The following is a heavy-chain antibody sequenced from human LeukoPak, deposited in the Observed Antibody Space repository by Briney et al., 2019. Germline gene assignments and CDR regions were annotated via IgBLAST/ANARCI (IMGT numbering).Heavy chain of an antibody. CDR3: ARHDDIAVFRNGMDV. J-gene: IGHJ6*02. CDR2: VSPGGNT. CDR1: GAAVNFYY. Sequence: ASETLSLTCTVSGAAVNFYYWSWIRQSPGKGLEWVGYVSPGGNTNYNPSLESRVTISVDLSKNQFSLRLTSVTAGDTAVYFCARHDDIAVFRNGMDVWGQGTTVTVSS. D-gene: IGHD6-19*01. V-gene: IGHV4-59*08.